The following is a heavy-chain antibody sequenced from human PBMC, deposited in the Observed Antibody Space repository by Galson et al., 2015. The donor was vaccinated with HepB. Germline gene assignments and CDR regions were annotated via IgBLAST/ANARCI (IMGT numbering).Heavy chain of an antibody. Sequence: CAISGDSVSSNSAVWNWIRQSPSRGLEWLGRTYYRSKWYKDYALFVKSRITISADTSRNQISLQLNSMTPEDTAVYYCAYGVDVWGQGTTVTVSS. CDR2: TYYRSKWYK. CDR3: AYGVDV. V-gene: IGHV6-1*01. CDR1: GDSVSSNSAV. J-gene: IGHJ6*02.